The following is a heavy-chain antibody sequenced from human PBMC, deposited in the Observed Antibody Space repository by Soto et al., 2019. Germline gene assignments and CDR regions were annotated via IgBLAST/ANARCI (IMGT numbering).Heavy chain of an antibody. D-gene: IGHD3-3*01. CDR1: GFTFGDYA. J-gene: IGHJ3*02. Sequence: GGSLRLSCTASGFTFGDYAMSWFSQAPGKGLEWVGFIRSKAYGGTTEYAASVKGRFTISRDDSKSIAYLQMNSLKTEDTAVYYCTRAGIRWSRHNAFDIWGQGTMVTV. CDR3: TRAGIRWSRHNAFDI. V-gene: IGHV3-49*03. CDR2: IRSKAYGGTT.